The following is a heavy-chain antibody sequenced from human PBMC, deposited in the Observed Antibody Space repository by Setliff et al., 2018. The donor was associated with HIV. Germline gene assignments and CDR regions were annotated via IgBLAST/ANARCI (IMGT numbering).Heavy chain of an antibody. CDR2: IFHTGTT. CDR3: ALRRYSSWARFDS. Sequence: PSETLSLTCAVSGYSISGGYYWGWIRQPPGKGLEWIGNIFHTGTTYYNPSLKSRVTISVDTSKNQFSLKLTSMTAADTAVYYCALRRYSSWARFDSWGQGTLVTVSS. J-gene: IGHJ4*02. V-gene: IGHV4-38-2*01. D-gene: IGHD2-21*01. CDR1: GYSISGGYY.